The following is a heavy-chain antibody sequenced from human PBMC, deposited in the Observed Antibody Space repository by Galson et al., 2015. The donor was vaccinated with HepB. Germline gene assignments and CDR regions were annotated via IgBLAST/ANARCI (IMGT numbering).Heavy chain of an antibody. Sequence: SLRLSCAASGFTFSDYYMSWIRQAPGKGLEWVSYISSSGNTIYYADSVKGRFTISRDNAKNSLYLQMNSLRAEDTAVYYCARGGTRYFDSVDYWGQGTLVTVSS. CDR2: ISSSGNTI. CDR1: GFTFSDYY. CDR3: ARGGTRYFDSVDY. J-gene: IGHJ4*02. D-gene: IGHD3-9*01. V-gene: IGHV3-11*01.